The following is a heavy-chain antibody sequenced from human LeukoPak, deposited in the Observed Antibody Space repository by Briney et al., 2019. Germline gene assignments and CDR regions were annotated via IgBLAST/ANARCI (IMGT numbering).Heavy chain of an antibody. CDR1: GGTFSSYA. D-gene: IGHD5-12*01. CDR3: ARSVATSGYRAFDI. CDR2: IIPILGIA. V-gene: IGHV1-69*04. Sequence: SVKVSCKASGGTFSSYAISWVRQAPGQGLEWMGRIIPILGIANYAQKFQGRVTITADKSTSTAYIELSSLRSEDTAVYYCARSVATSGYRAFDIWGQGTMVTVSS. J-gene: IGHJ3*02.